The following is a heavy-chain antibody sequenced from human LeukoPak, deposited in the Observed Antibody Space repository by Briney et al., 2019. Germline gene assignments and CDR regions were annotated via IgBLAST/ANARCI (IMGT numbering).Heavy chain of an antibody. CDR2: VIPNFGTP. CDR3: ASGGGYSGYDTWFAP. Sequence: GASVKVSCKASGGNFNNYAISWLRQAPGQGLEWMGSVIPNFGTPNYAQKFQGRATITTDSSTTTAYLDLSSLNSDDTAVYYCASGGGYSGYDTWFAPWGQGTLVIV. J-gene: IGHJ5*02. CDR1: GGNFNNYA. D-gene: IGHD5-12*01. V-gene: IGHV1-69*05.